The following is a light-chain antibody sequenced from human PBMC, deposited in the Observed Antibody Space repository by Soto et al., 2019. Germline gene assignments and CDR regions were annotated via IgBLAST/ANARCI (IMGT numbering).Light chain of an antibody. CDR1: TSNIGSKT. J-gene: IGLJ1*01. Sequence: QSVLTQPPSASGTPGQRVTISCSGSTSNIGSKTVSWYQQLPGSAPRVLIYSNNQRPSGVPDRFSGSKSGTSASLAISGLRSEDEADYYCAAWDDSLSGSYVFGTGTKLTVL. CDR2: SNN. CDR3: AAWDDSLSGSYV. V-gene: IGLV1-44*01.